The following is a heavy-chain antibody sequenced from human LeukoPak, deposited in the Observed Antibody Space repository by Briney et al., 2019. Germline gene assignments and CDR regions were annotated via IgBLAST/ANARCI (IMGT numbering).Heavy chain of an antibody. V-gene: IGHV4-59*01. CDR2: IYYSGST. CDR1: GGSISSYY. Sequence: SETLPLTCTVSGGSISSYYWSWIRQPPGKGLEWIGYIYYSGSTNYNPSLKNRVTISVDTSKNQFSLKLSSVTAADTAVYYCARVAHVAATMGYYYGMDVWGKGTTVTVSS. CDR3: ARVAHVAATMGYYYGMDV. D-gene: IGHD2-15*01. J-gene: IGHJ6*04.